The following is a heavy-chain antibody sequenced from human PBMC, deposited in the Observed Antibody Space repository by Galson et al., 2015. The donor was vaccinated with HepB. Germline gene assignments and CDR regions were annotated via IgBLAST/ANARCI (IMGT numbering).Heavy chain of an antibody. CDR2: IYPGDSDT. J-gene: IGHJ4*02. CDR3: ARHAPYSSSGRGDLAY. CDR1: GYSFTSYW. Sequence: QSGAEVKKPGESLKISCKGSGYSFTSYWIGWVRQMPGKGLEWMGIIYPGDSDTRYSPSFQGQVTISADKSISTAYLQWSSLKASDTAMYYCARHAPYSSSGRGDLAYWGQGTLVTVSS. V-gene: IGHV5-51*01. D-gene: IGHD6-6*01.